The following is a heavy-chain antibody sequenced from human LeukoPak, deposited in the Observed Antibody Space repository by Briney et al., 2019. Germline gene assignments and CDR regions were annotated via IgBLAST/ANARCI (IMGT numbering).Heavy chain of an antibody. Sequence: SETLSLTCAVYGGSFSGYYWSWIRQPPGKGLEWIGEISHSGSTNYNPSLKSRVTISVDTSKNQFSLKLSSVTAADTAVYYCARGGSRIVVVIAARKPHYFDYWGQGTLVTVSS. CDR3: ARGGSRIVVVIAARKPHYFDY. CDR1: GGSFSGYY. V-gene: IGHV4-34*01. CDR2: ISHSGST. D-gene: IGHD2-15*01. J-gene: IGHJ4*02.